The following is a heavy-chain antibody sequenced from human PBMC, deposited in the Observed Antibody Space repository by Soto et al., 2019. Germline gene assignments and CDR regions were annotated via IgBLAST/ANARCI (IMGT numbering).Heavy chain of an antibody. CDR1: GGSFSGYY. CDR3: ARDRSGSYSDY. D-gene: IGHD3-3*01. CDR2: INHSGST. J-gene: IGHJ4*02. V-gene: IGHV4-34*09. Sequence: SETLSLTCTVYGGSFSGYYWSWIRQPPGKGLEWIGDINHSGSTYYNPSLKSRVTISVDTSKNQFSLKLSSVTAADTAVYYCARDRSGSYSDYWGQGTLVTVSS.